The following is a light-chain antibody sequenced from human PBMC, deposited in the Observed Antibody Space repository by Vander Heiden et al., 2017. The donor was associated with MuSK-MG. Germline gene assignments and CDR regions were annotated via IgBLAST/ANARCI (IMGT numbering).Light chain of an antibody. CDR3: AAWDDSLNGVV. V-gene: IGLV1-44*01. CDR1: TSNIVSNT. Sequence: QSVLTQPPSASGTPGQRFSISCSGSTSNIVSNTVNWYQQLPGTAPKLLIYNNNQRLPGVPDRFSGSKSGTSASLAISGLQSEDEADYYCAAWDDSLNGVVFGGGTKLTVL. J-gene: IGLJ3*02. CDR2: NNN.